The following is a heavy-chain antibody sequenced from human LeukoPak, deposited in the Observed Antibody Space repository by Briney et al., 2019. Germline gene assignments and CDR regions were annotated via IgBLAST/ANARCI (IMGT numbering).Heavy chain of an antibody. V-gene: IGHV3-23*01. CDR2: ITGSGGST. Sequence: GGSLRLSCAASGFTFSTYAMTWVRQAPGKGLDWVSGITGSGGSTYFADSVKGRFTISRDNSKNTLYLQMDSLRAEDTAVYYCAKESSQWLVPYWGRGTLVTVSS. D-gene: IGHD6-19*01. CDR1: GFTFSTYA. J-gene: IGHJ4*02. CDR3: AKESSQWLVPY.